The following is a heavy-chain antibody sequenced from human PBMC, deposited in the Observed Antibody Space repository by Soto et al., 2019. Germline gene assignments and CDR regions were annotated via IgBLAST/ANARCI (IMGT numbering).Heavy chain of an antibody. CDR3: ARRELDAFDI. V-gene: IGHV3-53*01. CDR1: GFTVSSNY. D-gene: IGHD1-7*01. J-gene: IGHJ3*02. CDR2: IYSGGTT. Sequence: EVQLVESGGGLMQPGGSLRLSCAASGFTVSSNYMSWVRQAPGKGLEWISIIYSGGTTYYADSVKGRFTISRDNSKNTLCLRRNSLRPEDSAVYDCARRELDAFDIWGQGTMVTGSS.